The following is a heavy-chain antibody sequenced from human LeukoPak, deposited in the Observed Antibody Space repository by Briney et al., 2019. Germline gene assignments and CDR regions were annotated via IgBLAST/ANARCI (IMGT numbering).Heavy chain of an antibody. J-gene: IGHJ4*02. Sequence: PSETLSLTCAVYGGSFSGYYWSWIRQPPGKGLEWIGEINHSGSTNYNPSLKSRVTISVDTSKNQFSLKLSSVTAADTAVYYCARGAHTRSTMVRGVIDYWGQGTPVTVSS. D-gene: IGHD3-10*01. CDR2: INHSGST. CDR3: ARGAHTRSTMVRGVIDY. V-gene: IGHV4-34*01. CDR1: GGSFSGYY.